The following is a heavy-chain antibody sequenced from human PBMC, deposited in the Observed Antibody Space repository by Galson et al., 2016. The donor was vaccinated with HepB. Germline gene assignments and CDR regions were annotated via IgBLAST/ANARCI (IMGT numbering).Heavy chain of an antibody. V-gene: IGHV3-23*01. CDR3: AKDYSNYFWYFDF. Sequence: SLRLSCAASGFTFSSYVMSWVRQAPGKGLEWVSVISGSGGSTYYADSVKGRFTISRDNSKNTMYLQTNSLRAEDTAVYYCAKDYSNYFWYFDFWGRGTLVTVSS. D-gene: IGHD4-11*01. CDR2: ISGSGGST. J-gene: IGHJ2*01. CDR1: GFTFSSYV.